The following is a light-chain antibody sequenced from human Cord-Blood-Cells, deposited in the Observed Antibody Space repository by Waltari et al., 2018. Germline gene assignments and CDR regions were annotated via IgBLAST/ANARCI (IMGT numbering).Light chain of an antibody. J-gene: IGLJ2*01. V-gene: IGLV2-11*01. CDR3: CSYAGSYTFVV. CDR2: DVS. Sequence: QSALTQPRSVSGSPGQSVTTPFTRTSSDVGGYNYVSWYQQPPGKAPKLMIYDVSKRPSGVPDRFSGSKSGNTASLTISGLQAEDEADYYCCSYAGSYTFVVFGGGTKLTVL. CDR1: SSDVGGYNY.